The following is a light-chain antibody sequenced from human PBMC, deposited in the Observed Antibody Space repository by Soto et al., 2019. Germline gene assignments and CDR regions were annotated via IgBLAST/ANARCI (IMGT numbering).Light chain of an antibody. V-gene: IGKV3-20*01. CDR3: QWDGSSPI. CDR1: QTVSASN. CDR2: GAS. J-gene: IGKJ4*01. Sequence: EIVLTQSPGTLSFSAGERATLSCRASQTVSASNIVWYQQRPGQAPRLLIYGASTRATDIPVRFSGSGSVTDFTLTISRLVPEDFAVYYCQWDGSSPIFGGGTNVESK.